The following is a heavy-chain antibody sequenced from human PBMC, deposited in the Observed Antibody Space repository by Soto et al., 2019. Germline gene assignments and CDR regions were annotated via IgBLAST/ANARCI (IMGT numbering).Heavy chain of an antibody. CDR2: ITRDGYNK. D-gene: IGHD6-6*01. V-gene: IGHV3-30*02. CDR1: GFIFSDYG. CDR3: TKSSGGSSSVGMDY. J-gene: IGHJ4*02. Sequence: GGSLRLSCAASGFIFSDYGIHWVRQAPGKGLEWVASITRDGYNKYYADSVKGRFTISRDNSKNTLSLQMTALRVEDSSVYYCTKSSGGSSSVGMDYWGPGTLVTVSS.